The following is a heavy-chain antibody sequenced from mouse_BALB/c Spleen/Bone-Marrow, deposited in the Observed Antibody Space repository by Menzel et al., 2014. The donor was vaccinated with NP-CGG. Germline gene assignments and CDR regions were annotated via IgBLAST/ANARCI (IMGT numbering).Heavy chain of an antibody. Sequence: EVQVVESGGGLVKPGGSLKLSCAASGFTFRSYGMSWVRQTPEKSMEWVATISGGGSYIYYPATVKGRYTISTAYAKNSLYLQMNGLRSEDTAWYYCARQAGGSGYLDYWGQGTTLTVSS. CDR3: ARQAGGSGYLDY. CDR1: GFTFRSYG. J-gene: IGHJ2*01. V-gene: IGHV5-9-2*01. D-gene: IGHD1-1*01. CDR2: ISGGGSYI.